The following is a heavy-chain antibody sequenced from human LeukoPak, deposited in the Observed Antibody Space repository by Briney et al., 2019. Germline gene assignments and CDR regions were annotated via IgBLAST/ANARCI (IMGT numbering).Heavy chain of an antibody. D-gene: IGHD3-22*01. CDR1: GFTFDDYG. V-gene: IGHV3-20*04. CDR3: ARSDSSGYWDHDAFDI. Sequence: GGSLRLSCAASGFTFDDYGMSWVRQATGKGLEWVSGINWNGGSTGYADSVKGRFTISRDNAKNSLYLQMNSLRAEDTALYYCARSDSSGYWDHDAFDIWGQGTMVTVSS. CDR2: INWNGGST. J-gene: IGHJ3*02.